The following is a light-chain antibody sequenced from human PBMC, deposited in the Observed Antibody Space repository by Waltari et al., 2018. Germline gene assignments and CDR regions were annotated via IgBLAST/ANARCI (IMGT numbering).Light chain of an antibody. V-gene: IGLV1-40*01. CDR1: SSNIGAGHD. CDR3: QSYDSSLSGSYV. Sequence: QSVLTQPPSVSGAPGQRVTISCTGSSSNIGAGHDVHWYQQLPGTAPNLLLYGNSNRPSGVPDRFSGSKSGTSASLAITGLQAEDEADYYCQSYDSSLSGSYVFGTGTKVTVL. J-gene: IGLJ1*01. CDR2: GNS.